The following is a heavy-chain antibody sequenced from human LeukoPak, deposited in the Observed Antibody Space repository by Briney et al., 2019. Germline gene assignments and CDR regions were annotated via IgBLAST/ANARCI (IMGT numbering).Heavy chain of an antibody. CDR1: GFTFSSYG. CDR3: AKESMTTGIDY. D-gene: IGHD4-17*01. CDR2: ISYDGSNK. Sequence: GGSLRLSCAASGFTFSSYGVHWVRQAPGKGLEWVAVISYDGSNKYYADSVKGRFTISRDNSKNTLYLQMNSLRAEDTAVYYCAKESMTTGIDYWGQGTLVTVSS. V-gene: IGHV3-30*18. J-gene: IGHJ4*02.